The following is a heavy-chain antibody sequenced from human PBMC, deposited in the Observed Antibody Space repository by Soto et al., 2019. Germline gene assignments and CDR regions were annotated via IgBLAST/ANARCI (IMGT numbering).Heavy chain of an antibody. CDR2: ISYDGSNK. D-gene: IGHD2-2*01. CDR1: GFTFSSYA. J-gene: IGHJ4*02. Sequence: QVQLVESGGGVVQPGRSLRLSCAASGFTFSSYAMHWVRQAPGKGLEWVAVISYDGSNKYYADSVKGRFTISRDNSKNTLYLQMNSLRAEDTAVYYCARELLVPAATPTFDYWGQGNLVTVSS. CDR3: ARELLVPAATPTFDY. V-gene: IGHV3-30-3*01.